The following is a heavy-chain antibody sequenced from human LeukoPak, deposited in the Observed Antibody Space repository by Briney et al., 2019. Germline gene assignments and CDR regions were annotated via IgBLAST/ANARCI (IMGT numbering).Heavy chain of an antibody. Sequence: SETLSLTCTVSGGSISSYYWSWIRQPPGKGLEWIGYIYYSGSTNYNPSLKSRVTISVDTSKNQFSLELSSVTAADTAVYYCARHTRYSSSSGFDYWGQGTLVTVSS. CDR2: IYYSGST. CDR3: ARHTRYSSSSGFDY. D-gene: IGHD6-6*01. CDR1: GGSISSYY. J-gene: IGHJ4*02. V-gene: IGHV4-59*08.